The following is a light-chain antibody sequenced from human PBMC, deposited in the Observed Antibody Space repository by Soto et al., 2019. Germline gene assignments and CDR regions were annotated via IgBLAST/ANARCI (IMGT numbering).Light chain of an antibody. CDR1: QSVSSY. J-gene: IGKJ3*01. Sequence: EIVLTQSPATLSLSPGERATLSCRASQSVSSYLAWYQQKPGQAPRLLIYDASNRATGIPARFSGSGSGTDFTLTISSLEPEHFAVYYGQQRSNWPLTFGPGTKVDIK. CDR2: DAS. V-gene: IGKV3-11*01. CDR3: QQRSNWPLT.